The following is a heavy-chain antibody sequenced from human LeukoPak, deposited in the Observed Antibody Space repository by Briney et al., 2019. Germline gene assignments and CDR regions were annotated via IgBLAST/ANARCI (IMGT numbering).Heavy chain of an antibody. Sequence: SETLSLTRTVSGGSLSSYYWIWIRQPPGTALEWLGDLYDSRSTNYHPSLKSRVTISVDTSKNQFSLRLSSVTAADTAVYYCVRQKPFGEGLRNRPFDYCGQGTLVTVSS. V-gene: IGHV4-59*08. J-gene: IGHJ4*02. CDR2: LYDSRST. CDR3: VRQKPFGEGLRNRPFDY. D-gene: IGHD5-12*01. CDR1: GGSLSSYY.